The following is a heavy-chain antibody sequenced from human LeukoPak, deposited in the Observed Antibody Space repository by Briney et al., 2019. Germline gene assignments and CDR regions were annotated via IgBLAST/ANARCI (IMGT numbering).Heavy chain of an antibody. Sequence: PSETLSLTCAVSGGSISSSNWWSWVRQPPGKGLEWIGEIYHSGSTNYNPSLKSRVTISVDKSKNQFSLKLSSVTAADTAVYYCARETLSMYSSSRYYFDYWGQGTLVTVS. CDR2: IYHSGST. D-gene: IGHD6-13*01. V-gene: IGHV4-4*02. J-gene: IGHJ4*02. CDR1: GGSISSSNW. CDR3: ARETLSMYSSSRYYFDY.